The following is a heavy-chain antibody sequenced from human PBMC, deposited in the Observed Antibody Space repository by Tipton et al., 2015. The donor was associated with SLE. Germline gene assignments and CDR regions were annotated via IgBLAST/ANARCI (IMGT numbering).Heavy chain of an antibody. V-gene: IGHV4-59*11. D-gene: IGHD3-10*01. J-gene: IGHJ3*02. CDR1: GGSISSHY. CDR2: IYYSGST. CDR3: ARDRTGGDAFDI. Sequence: TLSLTCTVSGGSISSHYWSWFRQPPGKGLEWIGYIYYSGSTNYNPSLKSRVTISVDTSKNQFSLKLSSVTAADTAVYYCARDRTGGDAFDIWGQGTMVTVSS.